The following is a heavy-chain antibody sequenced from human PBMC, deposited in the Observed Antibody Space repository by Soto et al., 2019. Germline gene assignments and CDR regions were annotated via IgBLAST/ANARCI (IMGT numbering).Heavy chain of an antibody. J-gene: IGHJ6*02. CDR3: ARYQLKGMDV. CDR2: ISGSGGST. Sequence: EVQLLESGGGLVQPGGSLRLSCSASGFTFSSYAMSWVHQAPGKGLEWVSAISGSGGSTYYADSVKGRFTISRDNSKNALYLQMNSLRAEDTAVYYCARYQLKGMDVWGQGTTVTVSS. CDR1: GFTFSSYA. V-gene: IGHV3-23*01. D-gene: IGHD2-2*01.